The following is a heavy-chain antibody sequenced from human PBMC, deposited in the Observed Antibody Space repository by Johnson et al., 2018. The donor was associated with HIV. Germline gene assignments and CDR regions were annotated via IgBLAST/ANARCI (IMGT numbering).Heavy chain of an antibody. D-gene: IGHD6-13*01. CDR3: ARDGESQQLPLGDAFDC. J-gene: IGHJ3*01. V-gene: IGHV3-20*04. Sequence: VQLVESGGGVVRPGGSLRLSCVASGFTFDDYGMSWVRQVPGKGLEWVSGIDWNGGRQGYADSVKGRSTISRDNAKNTLYLQMNSLRVEDTAVYYCARDGESQQLPLGDAFDCWGQGTMVTVSS. CDR2: IDWNGGRQ. CDR1: GFTFDDYG.